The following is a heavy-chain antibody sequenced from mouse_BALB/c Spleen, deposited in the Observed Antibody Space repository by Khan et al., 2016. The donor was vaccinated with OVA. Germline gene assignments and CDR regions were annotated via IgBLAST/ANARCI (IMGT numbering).Heavy chain of an antibody. CDR3: ARRRGSMDY. CDR2: IFPGDDNT. J-gene: IGHJ4*01. CDR1: GYTFTSYD. V-gene: IGHV1S56*01. Sequence: QVQLQQSGTELVKPGASVKLSCKASGYTFTSYDINWVRQRPDQGLEWIGWIFPGDDNTNYNEKFKGKATLTTDKSSSTAYMQLSRLTSEDSAVYFCARRRGSMDYWGQGTSVTVSS.